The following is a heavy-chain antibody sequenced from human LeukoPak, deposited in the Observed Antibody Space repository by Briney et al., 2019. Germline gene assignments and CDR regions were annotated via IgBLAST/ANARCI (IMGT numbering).Heavy chain of an antibody. D-gene: IGHD6-13*01. V-gene: IGHV1-46*01. J-gene: IGHJ4*02. CDR3: ARDSGMKQQLDYFDY. Sequence: GASVKVSCKASGYTFTSYYMHWVRQAPGQGLEWMGIINPSGGSTSYTQKFQGRVAMTRDTSTSTVYMKLSSLRSEDTAVYYCARDSGMKQQLDYFDYWGQGTLVTVSS. CDR1: GYTFTSYY. CDR2: INPSGGST.